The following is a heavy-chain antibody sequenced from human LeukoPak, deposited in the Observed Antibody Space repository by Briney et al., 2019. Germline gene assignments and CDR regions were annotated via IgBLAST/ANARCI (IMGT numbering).Heavy chain of an antibody. J-gene: IGHJ4*02. CDR1: GGSISSGGYS. Sequence: SETLSLTCAVSGGSISSGGYSWSWLRQPPGKGLEWIGYIYHSGSTYYNPSLKSRVTISVDRSKNQFSLKLSSVTAADTAVYYCARVQWDLGYFDYWGQGTLVTVSS. D-gene: IGHD5-24*01. V-gene: IGHV4-30-2*01. CDR2: IYHSGST. CDR3: ARVQWDLGYFDY.